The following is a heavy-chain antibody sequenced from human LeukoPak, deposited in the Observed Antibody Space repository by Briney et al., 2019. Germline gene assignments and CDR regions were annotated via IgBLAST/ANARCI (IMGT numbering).Heavy chain of an antibody. CDR1: GFTVSSNY. CDR3: ARVSPFLTGELSIYSYYGMDV. J-gene: IGHJ6*02. V-gene: IGHV3-53*01. Sequence: PGGSLRLSCAASGFTVSSNYMSWVRQAPGKGLEWVSVIYSGGSTYYADSVKGRFTISRDNSKNTLYLQMNSLRAEDTAVYCCARVSPFLTGELSIYSYYGMDVWGQGTTVTVSS. CDR2: IYSGGST. D-gene: IGHD3-10*01.